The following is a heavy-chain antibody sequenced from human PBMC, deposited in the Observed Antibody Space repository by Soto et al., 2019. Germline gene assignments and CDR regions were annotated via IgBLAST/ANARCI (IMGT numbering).Heavy chain of an antibody. V-gene: IGHV5-51*01. Sequence: GESLKISCKGSGYSFTSYWIGWVRQMPGKGLEWMGIIYPGDSDTRYSPSFQGQVTISADNSKNTLYLQMNSLRAEDTAVYYCARDRKSGYSYGTYYYYYGMDVWGQGTTVTVSS. D-gene: IGHD5-18*01. CDR3: ARDRKSGYSYGTYYYYYGMDV. J-gene: IGHJ6*02. CDR2: IYPGDSDT. CDR1: GYSFTSYW.